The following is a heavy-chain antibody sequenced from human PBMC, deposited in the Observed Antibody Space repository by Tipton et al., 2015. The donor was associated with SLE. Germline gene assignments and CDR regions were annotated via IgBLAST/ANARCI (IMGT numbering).Heavy chain of an antibody. V-gene: IGHV4-39*07. Sequence: LRLSCSVSGASISSGTYCWGWIRQPPGKGLEWVGHICFGGITYYNPSLKSRVTISVDRSKNQFSLKLNSVTAADTAVYYCARGIAGYYYYCYMDVWGKGTTVTVSS. CDR1: GASISSGTYC. J-gene: IGHJ6*03. CDR2: ICFGGIT. D-gene: IGHD1-20*01. CDR3: ARGIAGYYYYCYMDV.